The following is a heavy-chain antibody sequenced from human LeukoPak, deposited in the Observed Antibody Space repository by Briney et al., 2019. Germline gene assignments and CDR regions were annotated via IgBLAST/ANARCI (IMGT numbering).Heavy chain of an antibody. D-gene: IGHD4-23*01. CDR2: IYYSGST. V-gene: IGHV4-31*03. J-gene: IGHJ4*02. CDR3: ARTVVTPEPSYFDY. CDR1: GGSISSDGYY. Sequence: SETLSLTCTVSGGSISSDGYYWSWIRQHPGMGLEWIGYIYYSGSTYYNPSLKSRVTISVDTSKNQFSLKLSSVTAADTAVYYCARTVVTPEPSYFDYWGQGTLVTVSS.